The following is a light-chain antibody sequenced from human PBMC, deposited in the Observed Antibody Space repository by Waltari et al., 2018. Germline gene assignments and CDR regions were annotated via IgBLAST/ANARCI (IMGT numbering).Light chain of an antibody. CDR2: DAS. CDR3: QKYERLPAT. Sequence: EIVLTQSPGTLSLSPGEIATLSCRASQSVGRSLAWYQQKPGQAPRLLMYDASSRATGIPDRFSGSGSGTDFSLTISRLEPEDVAVYYCQKYERLPATFGQGTKVEIK. CDR1: QSVGRS. V-gene: IGKV3-20*01. J-gene: IGKJ1*01.